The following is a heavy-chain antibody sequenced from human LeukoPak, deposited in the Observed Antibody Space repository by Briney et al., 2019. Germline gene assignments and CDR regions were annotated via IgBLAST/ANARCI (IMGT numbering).Heavy chain of an antibody. CDR3: AKDYSSGWFYGMDV. D-gene: IGHD6-19*01. Sequence: GGSLRLSCAASGFTFSNYAMTWVRQTPGKGLEWVSSISGGGGSTYYADSVKGRSTISRDNSKNTLYLQMNGLRAEDTAVYYCAKDYSSGWFYGMDVWGQGTTVTVSS. CDR1: GFTFSNYA. J-gene: IGHJ6*02. V-gene: IGHV3-23*01. CDR2: ISGGGGST.